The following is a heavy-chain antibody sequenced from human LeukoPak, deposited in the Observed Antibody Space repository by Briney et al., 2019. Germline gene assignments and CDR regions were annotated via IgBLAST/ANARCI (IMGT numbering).Heavy chain of an antibody. J-gene: IGHJ3*02. CDR1: GFXFSSYA. D-gene: IGHD3-16*01. CDR3: AKDHEYSYVYDAFDI. Sequence: GGSLRLSCAASGFXFSSYAISWVRQAPGKGLEWVSGMSGSGGSTFYADSVKGRFAISRDNSKNTLYLQMNTLGAEDTAVYYCAKDHEYSYVYDAFDIWGQGTLVTVSS. CDR2: MSGSGGST. V-gene: IGHV3-23*01.